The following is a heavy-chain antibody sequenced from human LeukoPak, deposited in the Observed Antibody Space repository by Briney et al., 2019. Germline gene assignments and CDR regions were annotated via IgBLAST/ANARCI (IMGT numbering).Heavy chain of an antibody. V-gene: IGHV3-30*18. Sequence: GGSLRLSCAASGFTFSSYGMHWVRQAPGKGLEWVAVISYDGSNKYYADFVKGRFTISRDNSKNTLYLQMNSLRAEDTAVYYCAKGKGSSWFDPWGQGTLVTVSS. CDR3: AKGKGSSWFDP. CDR1: GFTFSSYG. D-gene: IGHD6-6*01. J-gene: IGHJ5*02. CDR2: ISYDGSNK.